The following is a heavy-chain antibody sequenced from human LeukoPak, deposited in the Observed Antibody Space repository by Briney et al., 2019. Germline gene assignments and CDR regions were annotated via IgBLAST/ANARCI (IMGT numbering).Heavy chain of an antibody. CDR2: IYTSGST. V-gene: IGHV4-61*02. Sequence: PSQTLSLTCTVSGGSISSGSYYWSWIRQPAGKGLEWIGRIYTSGSTNYNPSLKSRVTISVDTYKNKFSLNLSSVTAADTDVYYCESFYCSSTSCFDYWGQGTLVTVSS. J-gene: IGHJ4*02. CDR3: ESFYCSSTSCFDY. D-gene: IGHD2-2*01. CDR1: GGSISSGSYY.